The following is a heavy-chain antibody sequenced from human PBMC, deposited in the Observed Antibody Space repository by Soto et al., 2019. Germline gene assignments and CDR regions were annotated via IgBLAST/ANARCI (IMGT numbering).Heavy chain of an antibody. V-gene: IGHV3-7*01. CDR1: GFTFSSYW. J-gene: IGHJ6*02. CDR3: ARVELLWFGELLYHYYYYGMDV. CDR2: IKQDGSEK. Sequence: PGGSLRLSCAASGFTFSSYWMSWVRQAPGKGLEWVANIKQDGSEKYYVDSVKGRFTISRDNAKNSLYLQMNSLRAEDTAVYYCARVELLWFGELLYHYYYYGMDVWGQGTTVTVSS. D-gene: IGHD3-10*01.